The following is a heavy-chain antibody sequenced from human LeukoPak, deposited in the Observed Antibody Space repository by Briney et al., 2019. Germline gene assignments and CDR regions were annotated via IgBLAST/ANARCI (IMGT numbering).Heavy chain of an antibody. V-gene: IGHV3-7*01. J-gene: IGHJ4*02. CDR2: IKQDGSEK. CDR1: GFTFSSYW. Sequence: GGSLRLSCAASGFTFSSYWMSWVRQAPGKGLEWVANIKQDGSEKYYVDSVKGRFTISRDNAKNSLYLQMNSLRAEDTAVYYCAKDYDILTGYHDYWGQGTLVTVSS. D-gene: IGHD3-9*01. CDR3: AKDYDILTGYHDY.